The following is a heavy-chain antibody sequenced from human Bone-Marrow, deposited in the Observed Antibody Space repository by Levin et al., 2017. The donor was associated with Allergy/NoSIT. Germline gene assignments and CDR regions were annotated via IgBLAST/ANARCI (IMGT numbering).Heavy chain of an antibody. CDR3: SRDRSIVSGSGLGPNF. J-gene: IGHJ4*02. D-gene: IGHD3-10*01. CDR2: ISNNANRK. V-gene: IGHV3-30*03. CDR1: GFTFSSYG. Sequence: HPGGSLRLSCAASGFTFSSYGMHWVRQAPGKGLEWVTVISNNANRKYYADSVKGRFTVSRDNSKNTLYLEMNSLRAEDTAIYYCSRDRSIVSGSGLGPNFWGQGSLDSVSS.